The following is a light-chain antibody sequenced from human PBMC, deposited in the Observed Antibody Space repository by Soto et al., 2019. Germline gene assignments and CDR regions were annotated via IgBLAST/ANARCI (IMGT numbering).Light chain of an antibody. Sequence: EIVMTQSPATLSVSPGERATLSCRASQSVSSNLAWYQQKPGQAPRLLIHDASTRATGIPARFSGSGSGTEFILTISSVESEDFAIYYCQQHNDWPTCGQGTRLEIK. CDR1: QSVSSN. J-gene: IGKJ5*01. V-gene: IGKV3-15*01. CDR2: DAS. CDR3: QQHNDWPT.